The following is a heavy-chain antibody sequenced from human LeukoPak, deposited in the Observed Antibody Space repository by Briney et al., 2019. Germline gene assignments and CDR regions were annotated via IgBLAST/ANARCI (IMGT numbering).Heavy chain of an antibody. CDR1: GFTFATNA. CDR3: ARDLGVPAADFYHYYMDL. D-gene: IGHD2-2*01. CDR2: MSGDGIYT. Sequence: GGSLRLSCAASGFTFATNAMTWVRQTPEKGLEWVSAMSGDGIYTYYTDSVSGRFTSSRDNSKNTLFLQMNSLRVEDTAVYYCARDLGVPAADFYHYYMDLWGKGTTVTVSS. V-gene: IGHV3-23*01. J-gene: IGHJ6*03.